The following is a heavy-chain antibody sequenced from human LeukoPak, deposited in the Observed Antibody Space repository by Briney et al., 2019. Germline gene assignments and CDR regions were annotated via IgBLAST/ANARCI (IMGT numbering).Heavy chain of an antibody. CDR2: IIPSFGTA. Sequence: SVKVSCKASGGTFSSYAISWVRQAPGQELEWMGGIIPSFGTANYAQKFQGRVTITTDESTSTAYMELSSLRSEDTAVYYCASYKKTYYYDSSGYFDAFDIWGQGTMVTVSS. CDR1: GGTFSSYA. V-gene: IGHV1-69*05. D-gene: IGHD3-22*01. CDR3: ASYKKTYYYDSSGYFDAFDI. J-gene: IGHJ3*02.